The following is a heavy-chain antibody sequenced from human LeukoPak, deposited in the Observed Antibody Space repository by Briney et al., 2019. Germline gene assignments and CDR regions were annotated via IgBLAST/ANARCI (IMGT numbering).Heavy chain of an antibody. CDR1: GFTFSSYG. Sequence: GGSLRLSCAASGFTFSSYGMHWVRQAPGKGLEWVAVISYDGSNKYYADSVKGRFTISKDNSKNTLYLQMNSLRAEDTAVYYCAKDLSPAPDAFDIWGQGTMVTVSS. CDR2: ISYDGSNK. CDR3: AKDLSPAPDAFDI. V-gene: IGHV3-30*18. J-gene: IGHJ3*02.